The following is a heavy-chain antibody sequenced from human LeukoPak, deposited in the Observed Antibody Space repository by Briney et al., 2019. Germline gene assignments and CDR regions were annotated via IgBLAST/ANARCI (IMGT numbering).Heavy chain of an antibody. J-gene: IGHJ4*02. D-gene: IGHD2-15*01. CDR2: ISYDGSNK. V-gene: IGHV3-30*03. Sequence: GRSLRLSCAASGFTFSSYGMHWVRQAPGKGLGWVAVISYDGSNKYYADSVKGRFTIPRDNSKNTLYLQMNSLRAQDTAVYYCARLRAPGYCSGGSCYSLDYWGQGTLVTVSS. CDR1: GFTFSSYG. CDR3: ARLRAPGYCSGGSCYSLDY.